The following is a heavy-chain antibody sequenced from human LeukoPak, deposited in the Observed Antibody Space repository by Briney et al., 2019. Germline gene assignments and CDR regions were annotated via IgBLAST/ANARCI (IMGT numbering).Heavy chain of an antibody. CDR2: IYHSGST. V-gene: IGHV4-38-2*02. D-gene: IGHD3-3*01. Sequence: SETLSLTCTVSGYSISSGYYWGWIRQPPGKGLEWIGSIYHSGSTYYNPSLKSRVTLSVDTSKNQFSLKLSSVTAADTAVYYCAREASHQGYYDFWSGYYNDYWGQGTLVTVSS. CDR3: AREASHQGYYDFWSGYYNDY. CDR1: GYSISSGYY. J-gene: IGHJ4*02.